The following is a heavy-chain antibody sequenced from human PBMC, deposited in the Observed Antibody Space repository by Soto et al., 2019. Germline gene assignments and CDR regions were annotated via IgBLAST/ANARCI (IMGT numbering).Heavy chain of an antibody. D-gene: IGHD2-2*01. CDR3: AKLGHLGYCSSTSCYPFDY. CDR1: GFTFSSYA. J-gene: IGHJ4*02. CDR2: ISGSGGST. Sequence: PGGSLRLSCAASGFTFSSYAMSWVRQAPGKGLEWVSAISGSGGSTYYADSVKGRFTISRDNSKNTLYLQMNSLRAEDTAVYYCAKLGHLGYCSSTSCYPFDYWGQGTLVTVSS. V-gene: IGHV3-23*01.